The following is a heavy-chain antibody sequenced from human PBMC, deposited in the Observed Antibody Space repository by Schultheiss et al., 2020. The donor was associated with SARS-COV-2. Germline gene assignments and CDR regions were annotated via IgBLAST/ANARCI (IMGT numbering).Heavy chain of an antibody. V-gene: IGHV3-53*01. D-gene: IGHD4-17*01. J-gene: IGHJ4*02. Sequence: GGSLRLSCAAFGFTFSSYAMTWVRQAPGKGLEWVSVIYSGGKTYYADSVKGRFIISRDNSKNTLYLQMNSLRVEDTAVYYCGAPTGYWGQGTLVTVSS. CDR3: GAPTGY. CDR1: GFTFSSYA. CDR2: IYSGGKT.